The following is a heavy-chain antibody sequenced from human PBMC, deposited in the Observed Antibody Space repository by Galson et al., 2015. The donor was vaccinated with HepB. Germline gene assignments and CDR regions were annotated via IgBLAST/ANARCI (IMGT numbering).Heavy chain of an antibody. CDR2: ISSSNSII. CDR1: GFTFSSYI. J-gene: IGHJ6*02. Sequence: SLRLSCAASGFTFSSYIMNWVRQAPGQGLEWVSYISSSNSIIYYADSVKGRFTISRDNAKNSLYLQMNSLRDEDTAVYYCAREEWDIVVVPVMDVWGQGTTVTVSS. D-gene: IGHD2-2*01. V-gene: IGHV3-48*02. CDR3: AREEWDIVVVPVMDV.